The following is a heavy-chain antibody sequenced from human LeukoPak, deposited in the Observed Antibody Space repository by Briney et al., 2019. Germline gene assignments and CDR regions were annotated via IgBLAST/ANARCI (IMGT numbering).Heavy chain of an antibody. D-gene: IGHD6-19*01. CDR1: SGSISTSNYY. Sequence: SETLSLTCTVSSGSISTSNYYWGWVRQPPGKALEWIGNIFYSGSTYYSPSLKSRVTISLDTSRNQFSLKLNSVTAADTAVYYCARHRRSGYSSGWYDWGQGTLVTVSS. CDR3: ARHRRSGYSSGWYD. CDR2: IFYSGST. J-gene: IGHJ4*02. V-gene: IGHV4-39*01.